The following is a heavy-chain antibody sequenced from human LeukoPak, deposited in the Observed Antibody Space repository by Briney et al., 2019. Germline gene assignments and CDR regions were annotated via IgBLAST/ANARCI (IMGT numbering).Heavy chain of an antibody. V-gene: IGHV4-34*01. D-gene: IGHD3-22*01. Sequence: SETLSLTCAVYGGSFSGYYWSWIRQPPGKGLEWIGEINHSGSTNYNPSLKSRVTISVDTSKNQFSLKLSSVTAADTAVYYCARGRYYYDSSGYYFDYWGQGTLVTVSS. CDR1: GGSFSGYY. CDR2: INHSGST. J-gene: IGHJ4*02. CDR3: ARGRYYYDSSGYYFDY.